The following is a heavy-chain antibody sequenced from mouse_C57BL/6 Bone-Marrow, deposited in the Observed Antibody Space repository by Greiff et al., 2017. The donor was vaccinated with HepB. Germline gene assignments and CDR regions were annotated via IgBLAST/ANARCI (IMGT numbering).Heavy chain of an antibody. CDR3: AEIYDGYYRYAMDY. Sequence: VQLQQSGPVLVKPGASVKMSCKASGYTFTDYYMNWVKQSHGKSLEWIGVINPYNGGTSYKQKFKGKATLTVDKSSSTAYMELNSLTSEDSAVYYCAEIYDGYYRYAMDYWGQGTSVTVSS. CDR1: GYTFTDYY. J-gene: IGHJ4*01. D-gene: IGHD2-3*01. CDR2: INPYNGGT. V-gene: IGHV1-19*01.